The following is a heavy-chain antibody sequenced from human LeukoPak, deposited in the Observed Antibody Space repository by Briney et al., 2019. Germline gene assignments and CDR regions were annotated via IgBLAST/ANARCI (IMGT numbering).Heavy chain of an antibody. CDR2: ISSGSTI. CDR1: GFTFSDYY. Sequence: PGGSLRLSCAASGFTFSDYYMSWIRQAPGKGLEWVSYISSGSTIYYADSVKGRFTISRDNAKNSLYLQMNSLRAEDTAVYYCARNVPADYWGQGTLVTVSS. J-gene: IGHJ4*02. D-gene: IGHD6-6*01. V-gene: IGHV3-11*01. CDR3: ARNVPADY.